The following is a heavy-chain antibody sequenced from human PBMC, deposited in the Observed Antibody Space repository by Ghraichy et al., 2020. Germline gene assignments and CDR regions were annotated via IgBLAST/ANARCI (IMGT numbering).Heavy chain of an antibody. J-gene: IGHJ4*02. CDR1: GYTFTGYY. CDR2: INPNSGGT. CDR3: ARALGYCSSTSCYRPFDY. D-gene: IGHD2-2*01. Sequence: ASVKVSCKASGYTFTGYYMHWVRQAPGQGLEWMGWINPNSGGTNYAQKFQGWVTMTRDTSISTAYMELSRLRSDDTAVYYCARALGYCSSTSCYRPFDYWGQGTLVTVSS. V-gene: IGHV1-2*04.